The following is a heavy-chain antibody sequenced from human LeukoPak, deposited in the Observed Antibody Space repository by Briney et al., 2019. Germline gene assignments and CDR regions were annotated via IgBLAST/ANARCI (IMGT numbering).Heavy chain of an antibody. D-gene: IGHD3-3*01. V-gene: IGHV3-33*08. CDR3: ARDPHVLRFLEWTTHNYYFDY. CDR1: GFTFSSYD. CDR2: IWYDGSNK. J-gene: IGHJ4*02. Sequence: GGSLRLSCAASGFTFSSYDMHWVRQAPGKGLEWVAVIWYDGSNKYYADSVKGRFTISRDNSKNTLYLQMNSLRAEDTAVYYCARDPHVLRFLEWTTHNYYFDYWGQGTLVTVSS.